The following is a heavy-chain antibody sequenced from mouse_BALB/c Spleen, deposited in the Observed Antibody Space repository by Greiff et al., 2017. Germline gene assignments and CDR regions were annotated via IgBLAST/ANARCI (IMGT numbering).Heavy chain of an antibody. V-gene: IGHV5-17*02. CDR1: GFTFSSFG. D-gene: IGHD2-1*01. J-gene: IGHJ3*01. CDR3: ARSGGNYLWFAY. Sequence: EVHLVESGGGLVQPGGSRKLSCAASGFTFSSFGMHWVRQAPEKGLEWVAYISSGSSTIYYADTVKGRFTISRDNPKNTLFLQMTSLRSEDTAMYYCARSGGNYLWFAYWGQGTLVTVSA. CDR2: ISSGSSTI.